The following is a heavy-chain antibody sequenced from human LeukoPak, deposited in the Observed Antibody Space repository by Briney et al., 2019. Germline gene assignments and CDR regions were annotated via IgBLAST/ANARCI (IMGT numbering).Heavy chain of an antibody. V-gene: IGHV1-3*01. D-gene: IGHD2-8*02. Sequence: GASVKVSCKASGGTFSSYAISWVRQAPGQGLEWMGWINAGNGNTKYSQKFQGRVTITRDTSASTAYMELSSLRSEDTAVYYCARDGGYGYWAFDIWGQGTMVTVSS. CDR3: ARDGGYGYWAFDI. CDR1: GGTFSSYA. CDR2: INAGNGNT. J-gene: IGHJ3*02.